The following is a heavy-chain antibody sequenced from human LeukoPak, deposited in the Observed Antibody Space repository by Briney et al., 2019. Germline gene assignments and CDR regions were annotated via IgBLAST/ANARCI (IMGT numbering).Heavy chain of an antibody. J-gene: IGHJ4*02. CDR1: GFTFSSYG. CDR2: IWYDGSNK. CDR3: ATSLDAPGNY. D-gene: IGHD6-13*01. Sequence: GGSLRLSCAASGFTFSSYGMHWVRQAPGKGLGWVAVIWYDGSNKYYADSVKGRFTISRDNSKNTLYLQMNSLRAEDTAVYYCATSLDAPGNYWGQGILVTVSS. V-gene: IGHV3-33*01.